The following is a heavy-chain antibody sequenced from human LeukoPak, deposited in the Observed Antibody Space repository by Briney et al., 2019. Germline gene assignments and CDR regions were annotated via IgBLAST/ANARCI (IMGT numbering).Heavy chain of an antibody. CDR2: FGGDDRT. D-gene: IGHD5-18*01. V-gene: IGHV3-23*01. CDR1: VFPFSIYV. CDR3: EKAQLGGYNYAPLDS. J-gene: IGHJ4*02. Sequence: GGSLRLSSAASVFPFSIYVMNSVRQAPGKGVECVSVFGGDDRTYYADSVKGRFIISRDNSKNTLYLQMNSLRAEDTAVYYCEKAQLGGYNYAPLDSWGQGTLVTVSS.